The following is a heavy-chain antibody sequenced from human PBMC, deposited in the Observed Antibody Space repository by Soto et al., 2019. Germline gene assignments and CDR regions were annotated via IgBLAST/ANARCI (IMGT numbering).Heavy chain of an antibody. D-gene: IGHD2-21*02. V-gene: IGHV3-30-3*01. Sequence: GGSLRLSCAASGFTFSPYTMHWVRQTPGKGLEWVAVISYGGSDQYYADSVRGRFTISRDNSKNTLFLQMNSLRAEDTALYYCARGGGFCGADCYKGGIDYWRQGTLVTVSS. CDR3: ARGGGFCGADCYKGGIDY. CDR2: ISYGGSDQ. CDR1: GFTFSPYT. J-gene: IGHJ4*02.